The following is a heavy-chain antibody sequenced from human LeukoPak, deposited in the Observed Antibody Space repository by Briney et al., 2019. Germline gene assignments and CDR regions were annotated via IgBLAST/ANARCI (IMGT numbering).Heavy chain of an antibody. Sequence: GASVKVSCKASGGTFSSYAISWVRPAPGQGLEWMGGIIPIFGTANYAQKFQGRVTITTDESTSTAYMELSSLRSEDTAVYYCASRRPSGGLNNWFDPWGQGTLVTVSS. CDR1: GGTFSSYA. J-gene: IGHJ5*02. D-gene: IGHD1-14*01. CDR3: ASRRPSGGLNNWFDP. CDR2: IIPIFGTA. V-gene: IGHV1-69*05.